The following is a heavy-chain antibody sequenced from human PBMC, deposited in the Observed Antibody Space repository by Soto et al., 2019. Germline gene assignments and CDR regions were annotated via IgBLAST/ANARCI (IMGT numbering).Heavy chain of an antibody. V-gene: IGHV1-69*06. CDR2: ISPIFGTA. J-gene: IGHJ4*02. Sequence: SVKVSCKASGGTFSSYAISWGRQAPGQGLEGMGGISPIFGTANYAQKFQGRVTITSDKSTSTAHMELSSRRSEDTAVYDCARGRPGIAAAGTGGAFASWGQATLVTLCS. D-gene: IGHD6-13*01. CDR3: ARGRPGIAAAGTGGAFAS. CDR1: GGTFSSYA.